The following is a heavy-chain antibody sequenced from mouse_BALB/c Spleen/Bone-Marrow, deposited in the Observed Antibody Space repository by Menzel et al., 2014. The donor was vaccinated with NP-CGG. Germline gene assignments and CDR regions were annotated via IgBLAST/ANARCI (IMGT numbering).Heavy chain of an antibody. V-gene: IGHV1S137*01. J-gene: IGHJ2*01. CDR3: ARDLDY. CDR2: ISTYYGDA. CDR1: GYTFTDYA. Sequence: QVQLQQSGAELVRPGVSVKISCKGSGYTFTDYAVHWVKQSHAKSLEWIGVISTYYGDATYNQKFKGKATMTVDKSSSTAYMELAGLTSEDSAIYHCARDLDYWGQGTTLTVSS.